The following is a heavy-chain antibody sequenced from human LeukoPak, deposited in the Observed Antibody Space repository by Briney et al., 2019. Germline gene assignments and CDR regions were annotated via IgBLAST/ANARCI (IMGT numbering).Heavy chain of an antibody. D-gene: IGHD3-16*01. J-gene: IGHJ6*02. CDR2: TGAYNGDT. CDR1: GYTLTTYG. V-gene: IGHV1-18*01. Sequence: ASVKVSCKASGYTLTTYGISWVRQAPGQGLEWMGWTGAYNGDTNYAQKLQGRVTMTTDTSTSTAYMELRSLRSDDTAVYYCARGLGNLGRGYYYGMDVWGQGTTVTVSS. CDR3: ARGLGNLGRGYYYGMDV.